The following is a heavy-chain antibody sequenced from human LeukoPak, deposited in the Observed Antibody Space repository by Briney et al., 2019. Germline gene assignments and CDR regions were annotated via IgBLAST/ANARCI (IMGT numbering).Heavy chain of an antibody. Sequence: SQTLSLTCTVSGGSISSGGYYWSWIRQHPGKGLEWIGYIYYSGSTDYNPSLKSRVTISIDTSKNQFSLNLSSVTAADTAVYYCATGAGSGYDYWFDPWGQGTLVTVSS. D-gene: IGHD3-22*01. CDR3: ATGAGSGYDYWFDP. V-gene: IGHV4-61*08. CDR2: IYYSGST. J-gene: IGHJ5*02. CDR1: GGSISSGGYY.